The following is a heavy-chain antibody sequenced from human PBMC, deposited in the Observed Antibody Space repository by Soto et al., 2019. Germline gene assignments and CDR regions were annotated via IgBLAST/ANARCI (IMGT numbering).Heavy chain of an antibody. V-gene: IGHV1-8*01. CDR2: MNPNSGNT. Sequence: QVQLVQSGAEVKKPGASVKFSCKASGYTFTSYDINWVRQATGQGLEWMGWMNPNSGNTGYAQKFQGRVTMTRNTSISTAYMELSSLRSEDTAVYYCARGRNYYGSGSYYSGYFDYWGQGTLVTVSS. CDR3: ARGRNYYGSGSYYSGYFDY. J-gene: IGHJ4*02. D-gene: IGHD3-10*01. CDR1: GYTFTSYD.